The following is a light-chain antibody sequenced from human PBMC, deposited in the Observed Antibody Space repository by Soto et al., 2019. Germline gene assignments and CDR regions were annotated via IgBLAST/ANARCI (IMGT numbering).Light chain of an antibody. Sequence: EIVMTQSPATLSVSPGERATLSCRASQSVSINLAWYQQKPGQVPRLLIYDASNRATGIPARFSGSGSGTDFTLTISSLEPEDFAVYYCQQRSNWPLFGQGTRLEIK. J-gene: IGKJ5*01. CDR2: DAS. CDR1: QSVSIN. CDR3: QQRSNWPL. V-gene: IGKV3-11*01.